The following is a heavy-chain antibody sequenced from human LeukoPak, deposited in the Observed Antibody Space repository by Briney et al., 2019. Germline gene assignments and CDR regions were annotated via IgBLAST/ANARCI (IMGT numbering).Heavy chain of an antibody. CDR3: ARGIEEWLYLYY. V-gene: IGHV3-23*01. CDR1: GFTFNSYA. J-gene: IGHJ4*02. D-gene: IGHD3-3*01. Sequence: GGSLRLSCAASGFTFNSYAMSWVRQAPGKGLEWVSAIRGSGGGTYYADSVKGRFTISRDNSKNSLYLQMDSLKAEDTAVYYCARGIEEWLYLYYWGQGALVTVAS. CDR2: IRGSGGGT.